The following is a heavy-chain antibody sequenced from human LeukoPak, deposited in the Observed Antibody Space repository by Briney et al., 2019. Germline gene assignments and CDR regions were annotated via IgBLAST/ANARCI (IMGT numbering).Heavy chain of an antibody. D-gene: IGHD3-10*01. CDR2: INPNSGRT. V-gene: IGHV1-2*02. CDR3: AREGTKLPWFGELRITRYYYYYMDV. CDR1: GYTFTGYY. J-gene: IGHJ6*03. Sequence: ASVKVSCKASGYTFTGYYMHWVRQAPGQGLEWMGWINPNSGRTNYAQKFQGRVTMTRDTSISTAYMELRSLRSDDAAVYYCAREGTKLPWFGELRITRYYYYYMDVWGKGTTVTISS.